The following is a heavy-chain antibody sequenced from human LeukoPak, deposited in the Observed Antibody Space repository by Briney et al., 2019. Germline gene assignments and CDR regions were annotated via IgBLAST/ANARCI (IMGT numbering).Heavy chain of an antibody. D-gene: IGHD5-18*01. CDR1: GFTFSSYS. CDR2: IRSSSSYI. J-gene: IGHJ4*02. Sequence: GGSLRLSCAASGFTFSSYSMNWVRQAPGKGLEWVSSIRSSSSYIYYADSVKGRFTISRDNAKNSLYLQMNSLRAEDTAVYYCAGGYSKGYWGQGTLVTVSS. CDR3: AGGYSKGY. V-gene: IGHV3-21*01.